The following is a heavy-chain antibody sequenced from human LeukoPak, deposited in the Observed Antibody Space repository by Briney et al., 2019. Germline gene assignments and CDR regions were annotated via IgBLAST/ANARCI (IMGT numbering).Heavy chain of an antibody. Sequence: ASVKVSCKTSGYTFIHNYINWLRQAPGQGPEWMGWSNPDSGGSKYAQKFQGRVTMTRDTSISTVYMDLSRLRSDDTAVYYCARIYRAPDYWGQGTLVTVSS. D-gene: IGHD4-11*01. CDR1: GYTFIHNY. CDR3: ARIYRAPDY. V-gene: IGHV1-2*02. CDR2: SNPDSGGS. J-gene: IGHJ4*02.